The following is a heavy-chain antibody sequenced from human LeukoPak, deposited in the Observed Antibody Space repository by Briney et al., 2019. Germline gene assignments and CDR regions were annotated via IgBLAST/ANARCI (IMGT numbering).Heavy chain of an antibody. CDR3: AREYSGSYYLIDY. J-gene: IGHJ4*02. D-gene: IGHD1-26*01. CDR2: ISGSGGST. Sequence: PGRSLRLSCAASGFTFSSYGMHWVRQALGKGLEWVSAISGSGGSTYYADSVKGRFTISRDNSKNTLYLQMNSLRAEDTAVYYCAREYSGSYYLIDYWGQGTLVTVSS. CDR1: GFTFSSYG. V-gene: IGHV3-23*01.